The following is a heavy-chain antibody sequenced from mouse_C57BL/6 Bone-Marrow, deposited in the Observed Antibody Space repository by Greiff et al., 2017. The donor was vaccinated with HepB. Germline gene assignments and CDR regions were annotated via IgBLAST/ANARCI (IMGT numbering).Heavy chain of an antibody. CDR2: IHPNSGST. CDR1: GYTFTRYW. CDR3: ARRGYYYGSSYWYFDV. Sequence: VQLQQPGAELVKPGASVKLSCKASGYTFTRYWMHWVKQRPGQGLEWIGMIHPNSGSTNYNEKFKSKATLTVDKSSSTAYMQLSSLTSEDSAVYYCARRGYYYGSSYWYFDVWGTGTTVTVSS. D-gene: IGHD1-1*01. J-gene: IGHJ1*03. V-gene: IGHV1-64*01.